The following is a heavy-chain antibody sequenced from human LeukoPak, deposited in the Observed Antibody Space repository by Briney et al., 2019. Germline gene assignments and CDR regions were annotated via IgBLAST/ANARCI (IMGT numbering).Heavy chain of an antibody. J-gene: IGHJ3*02. V-gene: IGHV5-10-1*01. CDR1: GHSFTSYW. Sequence: GESLKISCKGSGHSFTSYWISWVRQMPGKGLEWMGRIDPSDSYTNYSPSFQGHVTISADKSISTAYLQWSSLKASDTAMYYCATRRPYYYDSSGYNDAFDIWGQGTMVTVSS. CDR2: IDPSDSYT. CDR3: ATRRPYYYDSSGYNDAFDI. D-gene: IGHD3-22*01.